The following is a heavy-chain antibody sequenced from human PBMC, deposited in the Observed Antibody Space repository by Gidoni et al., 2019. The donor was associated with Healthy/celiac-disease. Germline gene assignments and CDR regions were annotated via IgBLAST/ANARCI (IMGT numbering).Heavy chain of an antibody. CDR2: IRSKANSYAK. J-gene: IGHJ4*02. Sequence: EVQLVESGGGLVQPGGSLKLYCAASGFTFSGSAMHWVRQASGKGLEWVGRIRSKANSYAKAYAASVKGRFTISRDESKNTAYLQMNSLKTEDTAVYYCTRGMGDSGYDYYIKGFDYWGQGTLVTVSS. D-gene: IGHD5-12*01. CDR1: GFTFSGSA. V-gene: IGHV3-73*02. CDR3: TRGMGDSGYDYYIKGFDY.